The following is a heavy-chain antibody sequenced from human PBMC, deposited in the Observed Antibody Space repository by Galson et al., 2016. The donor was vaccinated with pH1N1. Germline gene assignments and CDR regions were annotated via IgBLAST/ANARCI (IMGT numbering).Heavy chain of an antibody. Sequence: SVKVSCKASGYTFTSYGISWVRQAPGQGLEWMGWISAYTGNTDHAQKVQGRVTMTTDTSTSTAYMELRSLRSDDTAVYYCARLYGSGSYYPYWYYGMDVWGQGTTVTVSS. D-gene: IGHD3-10*01. CDR1: GYTFTSYG. J-gene: IGHJ6*02. CDR3: ARLYGSGSYYPYWYYGMDV. V-gene: IGHV1-18*04. CDR2: ISAYTGNT.